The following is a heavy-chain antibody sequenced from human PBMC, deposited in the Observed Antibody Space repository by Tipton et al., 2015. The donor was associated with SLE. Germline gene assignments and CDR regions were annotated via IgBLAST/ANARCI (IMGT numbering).Heavy chain of an antibody. CDR3: ATNTIFGVGSAFDI. CDR2: INWNGGST. J-gene: IGHJ3*02. D-gene: IGHD3-3*01. Sequence: SLRLSCAASGFTFDDYGMSWVRQAPGKGLEWVSGINWNGGSTGYADSVKGRFTISRDNAKNSLYLQMNSLRAEDTALYYCATNTIFGVGSAFDIWGQGTMVTVSS. CDR1: GFTFDDYG. V-gene: IGHV3-20*04.